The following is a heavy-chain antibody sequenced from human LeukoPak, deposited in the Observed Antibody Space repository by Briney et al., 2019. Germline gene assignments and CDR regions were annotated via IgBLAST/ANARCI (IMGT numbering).Heavy chain of an antibody. CDR3: ARAMVRGVIPWFDP. Sequence: KPSETLSLTCTVSGGSISSYYWSWIRQPPGKGLEWIGYIYYSGSTNYNPSLKSRVTISVDTSKNQFSLKVSSVTAADTAVYYCARAMVRGVIPWFDPWGQGTLVTVSS. CDR1: GGSISSYY. CDR2: IYYSGST. D-gene: IGHD3-10*01. J-gene: IGHJ5*02. V-gene: IGHV4-59*01.